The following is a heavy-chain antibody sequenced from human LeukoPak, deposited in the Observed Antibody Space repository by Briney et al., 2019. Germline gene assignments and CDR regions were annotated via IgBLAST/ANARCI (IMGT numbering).Heavy chain of an antibody. Sequence: NPSETLSLTCAVYGGSFSGYYWSWIRQPPGKGLEWIGEINHSGSTFYNPSLTSRVTISVDTSKNQFSLKLSSATAADTAVYYCARGGDGARLGYWGQGTLVTVSS. V-gene: IGHV4-34*01. CDR3: ARGGDGARLGY. J-gene: IGHJ4*02. D-gene: IGHD3-10*01. CDR2: INHSGST. CDR1: GGSFSGYY.